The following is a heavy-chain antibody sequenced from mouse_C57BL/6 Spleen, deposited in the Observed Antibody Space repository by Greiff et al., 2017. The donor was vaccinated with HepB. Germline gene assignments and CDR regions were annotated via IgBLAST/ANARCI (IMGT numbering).Heavy chain of an antibody. V-gene: IGHV1-64*01. CDR1: GYTFTSYW. D-gene: IGHD4-1*01. CDR3: ATNWNKYYFDY. Sequence: QVQLKQSGAELVKPGASVKLSCKASGYTFTSYWMHWVKQRPGQGLEWIGMIHPNSGSTNYNEKFKSKATLTVDKSSSTAYMQLSSLTSEDSAVYFCATNWNKYYFDYWGQGTTLTVSS. CDR2: IHPNSGST. J-gene: IGHJ2*01.